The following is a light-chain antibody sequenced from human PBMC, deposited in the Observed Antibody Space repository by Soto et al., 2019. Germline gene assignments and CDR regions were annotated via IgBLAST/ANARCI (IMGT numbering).Light chain of an antibody. CDR2: KVS. J-gene: IGKJ1*01. V-gene: IGKV1-5*03. Sequence: DLQMTKYHSTLSGSVEDGVTIACRASQTISSWLAWYQQKPGKGPKFVIYKVSTLKSGVPSRFSGSGSGTEFTRSCSSLQPDDFSTYYCQHYNSYSEAFGQGTKVDI. CDR3: QHYNSYSEA. CDR1: QTISSW.